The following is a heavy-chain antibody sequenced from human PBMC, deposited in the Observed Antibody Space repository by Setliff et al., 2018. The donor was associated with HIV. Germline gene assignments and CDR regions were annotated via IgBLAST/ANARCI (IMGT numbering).Heavy chain of an antibody. J-gene: IGHJ4*02. CDR1: GGSICSGGYY. D-gene: IGHD3-16*02. Sequence: SETLSLTCTVSGGSICSGGYYWSWIRQHPGKGLEWIGYIYYSGSTYYNPSLKSRVTISVDTSKNKFSLKLSSVTAADTAVYYCARDQTSIGDFDYWGQGTRVTVSS. CDR3: ARDQTSIGDFDY. CDR2: IYYSGST. V-gene: IGHV4-31*03.